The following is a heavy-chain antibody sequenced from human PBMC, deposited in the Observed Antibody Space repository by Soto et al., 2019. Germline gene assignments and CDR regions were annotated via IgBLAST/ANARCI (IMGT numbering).Heavy chain of an antibody. J-gene: IGHJ4*02. V-gene: IGHV1-69*12. Sequence: QVQLVQSGAEVKKPGSSVKVSCKASGGTFSSYAISWVRQAPGQGLEWMGGIIPIFGTANYAQKFQGRVTITADEATTRAYMELSSLRHEDRAVYYCARASWRGGDMDWDFDYWGQGTLVTVSS. CDR1: GGTFSSYA. CDR2: IIPIFGTA. CDR3: ARASWRGGDMDWDFDY. D-gene: IGHD2-21*02.